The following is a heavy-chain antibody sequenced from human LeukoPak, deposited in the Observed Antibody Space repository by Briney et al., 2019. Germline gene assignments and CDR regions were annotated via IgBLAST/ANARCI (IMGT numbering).Heavy chain of an antibody. Sequence: PSETLSLTCAVYGGSFSGYYWSWIRQPPGKGLEWIGEINHSGSTNYNPSLKSRVTISVDTSKNQFFLKLSSVTAADTAVYYCARDERDGYKYWGQGTLVTVSS. D-gene: IGHD5-24*01. V-gene: IGHV4-34*01. CDR2: INHSGST. J-gene: IGHJ4*02. CDR3: ARDERDGYKY. CDR1: GGSFSGYY.